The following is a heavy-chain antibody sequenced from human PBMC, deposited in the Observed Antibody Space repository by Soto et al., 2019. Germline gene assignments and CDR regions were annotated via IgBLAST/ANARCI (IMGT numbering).Heavy chain of an antibody. J-gene: IGHJ4*02. CDR1: GDSVSSNSAA. V-gene: IGHV6-1*01. CDR3: GSGREDGAEPPYYFDC. CDR2: TYYRSKWYN. Sequence: SQTLSLTCAISGDSVSSNSAAWNWIRQSPSRGLEWLGRTYYRSKWYNDYAVSVKSRITINPDTSKNQFSLQLNSVTPEDTAVYYCGSGREDGAEPPYYFDCWGQGTLVTVSS. D-gene: IGHD1-26*01.